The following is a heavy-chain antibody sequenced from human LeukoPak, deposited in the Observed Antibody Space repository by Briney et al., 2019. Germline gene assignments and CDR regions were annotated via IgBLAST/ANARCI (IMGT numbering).Heavy chain of an antibody. D-gene: IGHD3-22*01. CDR1: GGTFSSYT. V-gene: IGHV1-69*02. CDR2: IIPILGIA. J-gene: IGHJ3*01. Sequence: GASVTVSCKASGGTFSSYTISWVRQAPGQGLEWMGRIIPILGIANYAQKFQGRVTITADKSTSTAYMELSSLRSEDTAVYYCARESSGCFIDAFDVWGQGTMVTVSS. CDR3: ARESSGCFIDAFDV.